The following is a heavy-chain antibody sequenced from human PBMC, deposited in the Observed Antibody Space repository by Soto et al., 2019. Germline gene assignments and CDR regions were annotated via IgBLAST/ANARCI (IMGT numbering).Heavy chain of an antibody. CDR1: GFTFSSYA. CDR3: ARLNYYDSSGYYGDFDY. V-gene: IGHV3-23*01. CDR2: ISGSGGST. J-gene: IGHJ4*02. Sequence: EVQLLESGGGLVQPGGSLRLSCAASGFTFSSYAMSWVRKAPGKGLEWVSAISGSGGSTYYADSVKGRFTISRDNSKNTLYLQMNSLRAEDTAVYYCARLNYYDSSGYYGDFDYWGQGTLVTVSS. D-gene: IGHD3-22*01.